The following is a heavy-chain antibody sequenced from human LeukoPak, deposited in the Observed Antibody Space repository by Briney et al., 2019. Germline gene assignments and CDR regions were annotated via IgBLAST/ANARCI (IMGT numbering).Heavy chain of an antibody. Sequence: GGSLRLSCAASGFTFDDYAMHWVRQAPGKGLEWVSGISWNSGSIGYADSVKGRFTISRDNAKNSLYLQMNSLRAEDTALYYCAKDYSGYDYYYGMDVWGQGTTVTVSS. V-gene: IGHV3-9*01. J-gene: IGHJ6*02. CDR1: GFTFDDYA. D-gene: IGHD5-12*01. CDR2: ISWNSGSI. CDR3: AKDYSGYDYYYGMDV.